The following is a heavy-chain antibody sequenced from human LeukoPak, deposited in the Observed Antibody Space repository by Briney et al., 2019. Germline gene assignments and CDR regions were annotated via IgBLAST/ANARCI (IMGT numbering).Heavy chain of an antibody. D-gene: IGHD5-12*01. CDR3: ARDGGYRAIDY. CDR2: ISSSSSYI. J-gene: IGHJ4*02. V-gene: IGHV3-21*01. Sequence: GGSLRLSCAASRFTFSSYSMNWVRQAPGKGLEWVSSISSSSSYIYYADSVKGRFTISRDNAKNSLHLQMNSLRAEDTAVYYCARDGGYRAIDYWGQGTLVTVSS. CDR1: RFTFSSYS.